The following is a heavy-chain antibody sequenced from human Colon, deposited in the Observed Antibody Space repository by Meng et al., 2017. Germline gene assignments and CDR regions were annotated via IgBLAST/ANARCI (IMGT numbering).Heavy chain of an antibody. V-gene: IGHV3-23*01. CDR3: AKMHPPYCGGDCYPFDY. CDR2: ISGSGGST. Sequence: GESLKISCAASGFTFSSYAMSWVRQAPGKGLEWVSAISGSGGSTYYADSVKGRFTISRDNSKNTLYLQMNSLRAEDTAVYYCAKMHPPYCGGDCYPFDYLGQGTLVTVSS. J-gene: IGHJ4*02. CDR1: GFTFSSYA. D-gene: IGHD2-21*02.